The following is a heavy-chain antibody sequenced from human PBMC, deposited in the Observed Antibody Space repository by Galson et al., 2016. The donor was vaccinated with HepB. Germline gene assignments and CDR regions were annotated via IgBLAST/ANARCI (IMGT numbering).Heavy chain of an antibody. V-gene: IGHV3-23*01. CDR3: AKGGDSSGYPYFDY. CDR1: GFTFSSHA. Sequence: SLRLSCAATGFTFSSHAMNWVRQAPGKGLEWVSPISGSGGSTYSAGSVRGRFTISRDNSNNTLYLQMNSLRAEDTAVYYCAKGGDSSGYPYFDYWGQGTLVTVSS. D-gene: IGHD3-22*01. J-gene: IGHJ4*02. CDR2: ISGSGGST.